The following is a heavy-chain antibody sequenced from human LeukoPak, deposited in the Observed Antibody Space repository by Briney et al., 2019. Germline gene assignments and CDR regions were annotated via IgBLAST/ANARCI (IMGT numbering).Heavy chain of an antibody. CDR2: IRYDGSNK. J-gene: IGHJ4*02. Sequence: GGSLRLSCAASGFTFSSYGMHWVRQAPGKGLEWVAFIRYDGSNKYYADSVKGRSTISRDNSKNTLYLQMNSLRAEDTAVYYCAKPYYGSGSPYYRGYYFDYWGQGTLVTVSS. D-gene: IGHD3-10*01. CDR3: AKPYYGSGSPYYRGYYFDY. V-gene: IGHV3-30*02. CDR1: GFTFSSYG.